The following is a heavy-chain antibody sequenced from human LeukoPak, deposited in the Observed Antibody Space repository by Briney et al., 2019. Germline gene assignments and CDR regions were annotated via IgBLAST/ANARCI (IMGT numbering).Heavy chain of an antibody. CDR2: SSGSGSTI. CDR3: AKRIAVAGTSGFDY. Sequence: GGSLRLSCAASGFNFRDYYMSWIRQAPGKGLEYISYSSGSGSTIYYADSVKGRFTISRDNAKNSLSLQMNSLRAEDTAVYYCAKRIAVAGTSGFDYWGQGTLVTVSS. D-gene: IGHD6-19*01. V-gene: IGHV3-11*01. J-gene: IGHJ4*02. CDR1: GFNFRDYY.